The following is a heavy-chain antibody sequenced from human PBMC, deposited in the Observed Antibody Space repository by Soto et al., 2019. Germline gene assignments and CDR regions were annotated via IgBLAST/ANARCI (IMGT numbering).Heavy chain of an antibody. V-gene: IGHV1-2*04. Sequence: GASVKVSCKASGYTFTGYYMHWVRQAPGQGLEWMGWINPNSGGTNYAQKFQGWVTMTRDTSISTAYMELSRLRSDDTAVYYCARGSKLRFLEWFPYYFDYRGQGTLVTVSS. J-gene: IGHJ4*02. CDR3: ARGSKLRFLEWFPYYFDY. CDR1: GYTFTGYY. CDR2: INPNSGGT. D-gene: IGHD3-3*01.